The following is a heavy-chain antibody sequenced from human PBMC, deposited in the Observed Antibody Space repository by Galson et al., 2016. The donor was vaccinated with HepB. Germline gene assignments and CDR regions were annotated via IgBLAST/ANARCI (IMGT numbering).Heavy chain of an antibody. J-gene: IGHJ4*02. V-gene: IGHV3-23*01. CDR2: ISSSDDRT. Sequence: SLRLSCAASGFTFTTYAMNWVRQAPGKGLEWVSGISSSDDRTYYADSVKGRFIISRDNSKNTLYLHLNSLRAEDTAIYYCAKAQTRFYYDSSGYYHIDFDYWGQGTLVTVSS. D-gene: IGHD3-22*01. CDR1: GFTFTTYA. CDR3: AKAQTRFYYDSSGYYHIDFDY.